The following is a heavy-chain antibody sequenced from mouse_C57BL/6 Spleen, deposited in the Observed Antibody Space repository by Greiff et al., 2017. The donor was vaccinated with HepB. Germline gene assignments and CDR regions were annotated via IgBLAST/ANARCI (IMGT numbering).Heavy chain of an antibody. CDR2: IWSGGST. CDR1: GFSLTSYG. V-gene: IGHV2-2*01. CDR3: ARNWATTVEGYYFDY. D-gene: IGHD1-1*01. J-gene: IGHJ2*01. Sequence: VQLKESGPGLVQPSQSLSITCTVSGFSLTSYGVHWVRQSPGKGLEWLGVIWSGGSTDYNAAFISRLSISKDNSKSQVFFKMNSLQADDTAIYYCARNWATTVEGYYFDYWGQGTTLTVSS.